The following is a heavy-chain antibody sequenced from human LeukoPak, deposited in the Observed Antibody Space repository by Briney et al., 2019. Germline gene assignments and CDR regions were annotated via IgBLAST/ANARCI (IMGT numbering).Heavy chain of an antibody. CDR3: ARARAFGAFDI. Sequence: SETLCLTCTASGGSISSYYWSWIRQPAGKGLEWVGRIYTSGSTTYNPSLKSRVTMSVATSNNQFSLKLSSVTAADTAVYYCARARAFGAFDIWGQGTMVTVSS. CDR1: GGSISSYY. D-gene: IGHD2/OR15-2a*01. V-gene: IGHV4-4*07. CDR2: IYTSGST. J-gene: IGHJ3*02.